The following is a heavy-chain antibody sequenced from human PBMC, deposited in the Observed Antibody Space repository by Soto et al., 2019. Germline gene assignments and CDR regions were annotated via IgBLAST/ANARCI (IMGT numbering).Heavy chain of an antibody. CDR1: GYTFTSYG. CDR3: ARGSSITIFGVVIMSAFDI. D-gene: IGHD3-3*01. Sequence: ASVKVSCKASGYTFTSYGISWVRQAPGQGLEWMGRISAYNGNTNYAQKLQGRVTMTTGTSTSTAYMELRSLRSDDTAVYYCARGSSITIFGVVIMSAFDIWGQGTMVTVSS. J-gene: IGHJ3*02. V-gene: IGHV1-18*01. CDR2: ISAYNGNT.